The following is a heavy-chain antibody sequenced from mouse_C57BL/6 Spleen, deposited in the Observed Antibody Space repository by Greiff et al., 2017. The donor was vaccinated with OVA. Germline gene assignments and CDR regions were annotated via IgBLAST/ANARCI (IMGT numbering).Heavy chain of an antibody. CDR1: GYTFTSYW. CDR2: IHPNSGST. Sequence: QVQLQQSGAELVKPGASVKLSCKASGYTFTSYWMHWVKQRPGQGLEWIGMIHPNSGSTNYNEKFKSKATLTVDKSSSTAYMQLSSLTSEGSAVYYCARPLYAYDLYCFDYWGQGTTLTVSS. D-gene: IGHD2-2*01. J-gene: IGHJ2*01. V-gene: IGHV1-64*01. CDR3: ARPLYAYDLYCFDY.